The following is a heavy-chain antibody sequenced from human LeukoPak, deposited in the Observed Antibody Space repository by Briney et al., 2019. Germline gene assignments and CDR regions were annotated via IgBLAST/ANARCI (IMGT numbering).Heavy chain of an antibody. D-gene: IGHD1-26*01. CDR3: AKGDRILGAFQH. J-gene: IGHJ1*01. V-gene: IGHV1-2*02. CDR1: GYTFTGYY. Sequence: GASVKVSCKASGYTFTGYYMHWVRQAPGQGLEWMGWINPNSGSTNYAQKFQGRVTMTRDTSISTAYMELSRLRSDDTAVYYCAKGDRILGAFQHWGQGTLVTVSS. CDR2: INPNSGST.